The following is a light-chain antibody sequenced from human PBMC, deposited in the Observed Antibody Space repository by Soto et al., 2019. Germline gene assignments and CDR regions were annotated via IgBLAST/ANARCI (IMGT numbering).Light chain of an antibody. J-gene: IGKJ2*01. CDR2: AAS. Sequence: EIVLTQSPGTLSLSPGERVTLSCRARQTVSSNYLAWYQQKPGQAPRLLIYAASSRAAGIADRFSASGSGTDFTLTISRLEPEDSAVYYCQQYGSSPWMYTFGQGTKVEIK. CDR3: QQYGSSPWMYT. CDR1: QTVSSNY. V-gene: IGKV3-20*01.